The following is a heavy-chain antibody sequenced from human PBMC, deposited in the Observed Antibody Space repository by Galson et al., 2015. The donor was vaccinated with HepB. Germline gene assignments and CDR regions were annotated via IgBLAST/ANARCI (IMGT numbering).Heavy chain of an antibody. J-gene: IGHJ6*02. CDR2: IKSKTDGGTT. CDR3: TTDSVAGPAYYNYGIEV. CDR1: GFTFSNAW. Sequence: SLRLSCAASGFTFSNAWMSWVRQAPGKGLEWVGRIKSKTDGGTTDFGAPVKGRFSISREDSKNTLYLQMNSLKTEDTAVYYCTTDSVAGPAYYNYGIEVWGQGTTVTVSS. D-gene: IGHD4-23*01. V-gene: IGHV3-15*01.